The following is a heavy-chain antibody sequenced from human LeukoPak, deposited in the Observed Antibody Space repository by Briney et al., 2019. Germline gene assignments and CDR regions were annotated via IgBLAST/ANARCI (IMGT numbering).Heavy chain of an antibody. CDR1: GFTFSTYA. D-gene: IGHD3-10*01. V-gene: IGHV3-64*01. CDR3: ARDPTTMVRGYMDV. Sequence: GGSLRLSCAASGFTFSTYAMLWVRQAPGRGLEYVSAISSNGGSTYYANPVKGRFTISRDNSKNTLYLQMGSLTAEDMAVYYCARDPTTMVRGYMDVWGKGTTVTVSS. J-gene: IGHJ6*03. CDR2: ISSNGGST.